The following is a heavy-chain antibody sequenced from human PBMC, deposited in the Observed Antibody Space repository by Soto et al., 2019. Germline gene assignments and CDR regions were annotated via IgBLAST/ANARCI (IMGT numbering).Heavy chain of an antibody. V-gene: IGHV3-23*01. D-gene: IGHD3-9*01. CDR1: GFTFSSYA. CDR2: ISGSGGST. CDR3: ARLPGAHYYILTGLEYYYGMDV. J-gene: IGHJ6*02. Sequence: EVQLLESGGGLVQPGGSLRLSCAASGFTFSSYAMSWVRQAPGKGLVWVSAISGSGGSTYYADSVKGRFTISRDNSKNTLYLQMNSLRAEDTTVYYCARLPGAHYYILTGLEYYYGMDVWGQGTTVTVSS.